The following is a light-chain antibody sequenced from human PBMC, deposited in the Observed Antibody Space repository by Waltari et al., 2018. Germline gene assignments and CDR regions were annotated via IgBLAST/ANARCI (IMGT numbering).Light chain of an antibody. J-gene: IGLJ3*02. V-gene: IGLV1-44*01. CDR1: ISNLSGNF. CDR2: NDN. Sequence: QSVLTQPPSVSGTPGPRATISSSGNISNLSGNFVNWYQQLPGNAPKLLIYNDNQGPSGVPDRFSASKSGTSAALAITGLQAEDEADYYCAVWDDSLGGVFGGGTKLTVL. CDR3: AVWDDSLGGV.